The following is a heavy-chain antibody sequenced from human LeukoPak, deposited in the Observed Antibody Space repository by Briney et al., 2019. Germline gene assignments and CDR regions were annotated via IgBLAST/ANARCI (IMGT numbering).Heavy chain of an antibody. CDR1: GFTFSSYS. CDR2: ISSSSSYI. CDR3: ARGRDGYNPFDY. D-gene: IGHD5-24*01. Sequence: GGPLRLSCAASGFTFSSYSMNWVRQAPGKGLEWVSSISSSSSYIYYADSVKGRFTISRDNAKNSLYLQMNSLRAEDTAVYYCARGRDGYNPFDYWGQGTLVTVSS. V-gene: IGHV3-21*01. J-gene: IGHJ4*02.